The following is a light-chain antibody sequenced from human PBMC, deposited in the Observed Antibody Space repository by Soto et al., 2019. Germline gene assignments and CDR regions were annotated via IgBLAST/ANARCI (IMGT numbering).Light chain of an antibody. CDR3: GSFSSTSTLYV. Sequence: QSALTQPASVSGSPGQSITISCTGTTSDIGGYTYVSWYQHYPGKAPKLMIYEVSSRPSGVSNRFSGSKYGNTASLTISGLQAEDEADYFCGSFSSTSTLYVFGSGTKVTVL. J-gene: IGLJ1*01. CDR1: TSDIGGYTY. CDR2: EVS. V-gene: IGLV2-14*01.